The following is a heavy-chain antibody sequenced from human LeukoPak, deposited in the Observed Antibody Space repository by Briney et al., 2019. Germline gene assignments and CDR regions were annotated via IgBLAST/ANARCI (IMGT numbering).Heavy chain of an antibody. V-gene: IGHV3-30*18. D-gene: IGHD3-22*01. CDR1: GFTFSSYG. CDR2: ISYDGSNK. Sequence: GGSLRLSCAASGFTFSSYGMHWVRQAPGKGLEWVAVISYDGSNKYYADSVKGRFTISRDNSKNTLYLQMNSLRAEDTAVYYCAKDFVLGGRYYDSSGYWALFDAFDIWGQGTMVTVSS. CDR3: AKDFVLGGRYYDSSGYWALFDAFDI. J-gene: IGHJ3*02.